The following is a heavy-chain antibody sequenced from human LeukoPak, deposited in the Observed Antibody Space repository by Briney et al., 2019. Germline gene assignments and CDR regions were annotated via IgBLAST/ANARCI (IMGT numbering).Heavy chain of an antibody. CDR2: IWYDGSNK. CDR3: ARDSSRNCGGDCYSRYFQH. J-gene: IGHJ1*01. V-gene: IGHV3-33*01. CDR1: GFTFSSYG. Sequence: GGSLRLSCAASGFTFSSYGVHWVRQAPGKGLEWVAVIWYDGSNKYYADSVKGRFTISRDNSKNTLYLQMNSLRAEDTAVYYCARDSSRNCGGDCYSRYFQHWGQGTLVTVSS. D-gene: IGHD2-21*02.